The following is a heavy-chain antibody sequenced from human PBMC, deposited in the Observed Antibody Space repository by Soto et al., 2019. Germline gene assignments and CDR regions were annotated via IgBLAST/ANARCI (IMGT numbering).Heavy chain of an antibody. V-gene: IGHV4-34*01. Sequence: WETLSLTCAVHCGSFSGYYWRWIRKPPGKGLEWIGEINHSGSTNYNPSLNGRVTISVDTSKNQFSLKLSSVAAADTAGYYCAIVIGVDTAMVTFDYWGQGTLVTVSS. CDR2: INHSGST. CDR1: CGSFSGYY. J-gene: IGHJ4*02. CDR3: AIVIGVDTAMVTFDY. D-gene: IGHD5-18*01.